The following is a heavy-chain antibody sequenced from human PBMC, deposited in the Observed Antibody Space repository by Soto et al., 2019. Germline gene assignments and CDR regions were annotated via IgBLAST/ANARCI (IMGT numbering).Heavy chain of an antibody. CDR3: ARKGYIGNFGLDV. J-gene: IGHJ6*02. Sequence: QVQLVQSGAEVKRPGASVKVSCKASGYTFRNYDVAWVRRAPGLGLEWMGWISISKGKTSYQGSLQGRVTMTMDTGTTTAYMEGRSLRSDDTAVYYCARKGYIGNFGLDVWGQWTTVTVSS. D-gene: IGHD5-12*01. V-gene: IGHV1-18*01. CDR1: GYTFRNYD. CDR2: ISISKGKT.